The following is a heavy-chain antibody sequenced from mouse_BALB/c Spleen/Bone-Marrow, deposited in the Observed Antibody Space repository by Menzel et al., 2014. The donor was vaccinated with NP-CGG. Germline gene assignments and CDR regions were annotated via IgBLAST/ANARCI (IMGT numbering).Heavy chain of an antibody. CDR3: ARGTGWYFDV. Sequence: VQLQQSGAELVMPGASVKMSCKASGYTFTDYWMHWVKQRPGQGLERIGAIDTSDSYTSYNQKFKGKATLTVDESSSTAYMQLSSLTSEDSAVYYCARGTGWYFDVWGAGTTVTVSS. CDR1: GYTFTDYW. D-gene: IGHD4-1*01. J-gene: IGHJ1*01. CDR2: IDTSDSYT. V-gene: IGHV1-69*01.